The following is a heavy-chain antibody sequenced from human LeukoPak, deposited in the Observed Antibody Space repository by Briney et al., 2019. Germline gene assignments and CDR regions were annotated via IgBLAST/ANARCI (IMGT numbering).Heavy chain of an antibody. CDR1: GFTFSDYY. D-gene: IGHD2-21*02. J-gene: IGHJ4*02. V-gene: IGHV3-11*04. CDR3: VRDSPPYCGGDCYSWVPACDY. Sequence: GGSLRLSCAASGFTFSDYYMSWIRQAPGKGLEWVSYISSSGSTIYYADSVKGRFTISRDNSKNTLYLQMNSLRAEDTAVYYCVRDSPPYCGGDCYSWVPACDYWGQGTLVTVSS. CDR2: ISSSGSTI.